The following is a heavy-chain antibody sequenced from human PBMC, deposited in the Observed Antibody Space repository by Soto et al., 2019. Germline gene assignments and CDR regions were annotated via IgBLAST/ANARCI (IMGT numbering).Heavy chain of an antibody. D-gene: IGHD3-22*01. CDR2: ISGSGGST. J-gene: IGHJ5*02. CDR1: GFTFSSYA. Sequence: EVQLLESGGGLVQPGGSLRLSCAASGFTFSSYAMSWVRQAPGKGLEWVSAISGSGGSTYYADSVKGRFTISRDNSKNTLYLQMNRLRAEDTAVYYCAKGPRGYESVGYNWFDPWGQGTLVTVSS. CDR3: AKGPRGYESVGYNWFDP. V-gene: IGHV3-23*01.